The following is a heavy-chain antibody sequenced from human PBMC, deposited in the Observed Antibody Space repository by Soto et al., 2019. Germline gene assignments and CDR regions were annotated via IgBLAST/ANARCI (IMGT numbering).Heavy chain of an antibody. J-gene: IGHJ3*02. V-gene: IGHV6-1*01. CDR2: TYYRSKWYN. Sequence: PXQTLSLTCAISGDSVSSNSAACSWIRQSPSRGLEWLGRTYYRSKWYNDYAVSVKSRITINPDTSKNQFSLQLNSVTPEDKAVYYCARGPRAFDIWGQGTMVTV. CDR1: GDSVSSNSAA. CDR3: ARGPRAFDI.